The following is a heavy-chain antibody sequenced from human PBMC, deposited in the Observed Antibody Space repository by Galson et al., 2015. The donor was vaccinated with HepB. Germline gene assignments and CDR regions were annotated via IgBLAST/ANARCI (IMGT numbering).Heavy chain of an antibody. CDR1: ECIFSSYA. CDR2: ISSNRNST. V-gene: IGHV3-64D*06. CDR3: VKGPRRYYYGMDV. Sequence: SLRLSCAASECIFSSYALHWVRQAPGDALQYMAAISSNRNSTYSANSVKGRFSISRDNSKHTLYLQVTGLRAEDTAVYYCVKGPRRYYYGMDVWGQGTTVTVSS. J-gene: IGHJ6*02.